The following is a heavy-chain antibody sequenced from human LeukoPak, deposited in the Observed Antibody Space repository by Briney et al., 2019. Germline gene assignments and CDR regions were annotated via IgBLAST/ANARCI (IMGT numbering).Heavy chain of an antibody. CDR1: GFTFSSYA. CDR3: ARDQGQWLTWYYFDY. CDR2: ISYDGSNK. Sequence: PGGSLRLSCAASGFTFSSYAMHWVRQAPGKGLEWVAIISYDGSNKYYADSVKGRFTISRDNSKNTLYLQMNSLRAEDTAVYYCARDQGQWLTWYYFDYWGQGTLVTVSS. V-gene: IGHV3-30*04. J-gene: IGHJ4*02. D-gene: IGHD6-19*01.